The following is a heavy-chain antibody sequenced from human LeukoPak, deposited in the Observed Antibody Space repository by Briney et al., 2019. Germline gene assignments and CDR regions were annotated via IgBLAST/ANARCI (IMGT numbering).Heavy chain of an antibody. Sequence: WVRQPPGKVLEWIGSIYYSGSTYYNPSLKSRVTISVDTSKNQFSLKLSSVTAADTAVYYCARGGKKTTVTPFFDYWGQGTLVTVSS. J-gene: IGHJ4*02. CDR2: IYYSGST. CDR3: ARGGKKTTVTPFFDY. V-gene: IGHV4-39*07. D-gene: IGHD4-17*01.